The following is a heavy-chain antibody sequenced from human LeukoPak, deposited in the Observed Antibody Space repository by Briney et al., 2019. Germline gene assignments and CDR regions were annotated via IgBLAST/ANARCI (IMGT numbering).Heavy chain of an antibody. CDR3: AKSSGTYTVTRLDY. V-gene: IGHV3-23*01. CDR1: GFTFSSYA. J-gene: IGHJ4*02. CDR2: ISGSGGST. Sequence: WGSLRLSCAASGFTFSSYAMSWVRQAPGKGLEWVSGISGSGGSTYYADSVKGRFTISRDNSKNTLYLQMNSLRAEDTAVYYCAKSSGTYTVTRLDYWGQGTLVTVSS. D-gene: IGHD4-17*01.